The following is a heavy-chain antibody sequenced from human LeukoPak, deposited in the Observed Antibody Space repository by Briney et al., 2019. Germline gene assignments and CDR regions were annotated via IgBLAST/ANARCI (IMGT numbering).Heavy chain of an antibody. V-gene: IGHV4-39*07. CDR2: IYYSGRT. J-gene: IGHJ4*02. CDR1: GDSVSRSDSY. CDR3: ARAARAGDKRFDY. D-gene: IGHD6-13*01. Sequence: SETLSLTCSVSGDSVSRSDSYWDWIRQPPGKGLEWIGTIYYSGRTYYSPSLKSRVTISADTSKNQFSLELSSVTAADTAVYFCARAARAGDKRFDYWGQGTLVTVSS.